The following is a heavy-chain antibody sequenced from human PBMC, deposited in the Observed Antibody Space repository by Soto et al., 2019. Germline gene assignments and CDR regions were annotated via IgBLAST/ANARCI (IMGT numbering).Heavy chain of an antibody. Sequence: QVQLQQWGAGLLKPSETLSLTCAVYGGSFSGYYWSWFRQPPGKGLEWIGEINHSGSTNYNPSLKSRVTISVDTSKNQFSLKLSSVTAADTAVYYCARGRRYYYGSGSPPLDYWGQGTLVTVSS. V-gene: IGHV4-34*01. CDR2: INHSGST. J-gene: IGHJ4*02. D-gene: IGHD3-10*01. CDR1: GGSFSGYY. CDR3: ARGRRYYYGSGSPPLDY.